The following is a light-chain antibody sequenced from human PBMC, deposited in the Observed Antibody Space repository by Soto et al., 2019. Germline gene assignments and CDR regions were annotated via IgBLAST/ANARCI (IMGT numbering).Light chain of an antibody. CDR2: AAS. J-gene: IGKJ5*01. CDR1: QGISSY. CDR3: QQYYSYPFT. Sequence: IRMTQSPSSFSASTGDRVTITCRASQGISSYLAWYQQKPGKAPKRLIYAASTLQSGVLSRFSGSGSGTDFTLTISCLQSEDFATYYCQQYYSYPFTFGQGTRLEIK. V-gene: IGKV1-8*01.